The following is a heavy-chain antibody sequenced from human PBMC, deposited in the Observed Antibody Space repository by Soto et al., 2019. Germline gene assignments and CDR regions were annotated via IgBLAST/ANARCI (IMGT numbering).Heavy chain of an antibody. CDR3: ARDSPMGSTFSGYDAIDY. CDR2: IIPLLDVT. V-gene: IGHV1-69*08. D-gene: IGHD5-12*01. CDR1: GGAFTNDI. Sequence: QVHLVQSGAEVKKPGSSVKVSCKASGGAFTNDIITWVRQAPGQGLEWMGRIIPLLDVTNYAQKFQGRVTITADKSTSTAYMGLNSLIYEDTAVYYCARDSPMGSTFSGYDAIDYWGQGTLVTVSS. J-gene: IGHJ4*02.